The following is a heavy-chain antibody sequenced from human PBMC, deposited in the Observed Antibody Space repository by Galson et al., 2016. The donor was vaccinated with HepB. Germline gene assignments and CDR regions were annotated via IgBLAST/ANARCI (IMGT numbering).Heavy chain of an antibody. Sequence: SLRLSCAASGFTFSSYGMHWVRQAPVKGLEWVAVIWYDGSNKYYADSVKGRFTISRDNSKNTRYLQMNSLRAEDTAVYYCATEAPILAPTLDYWGQGTLVTVSS. D-gene: IGHD2/OR15-2a*01. V-gene: IGHV3-33*01. CDR2: IWYDGSNK. CDR1: GFTFSSYG. CDR3: ATEAPILAPTLDY. J-gene: IGHJ4*02.